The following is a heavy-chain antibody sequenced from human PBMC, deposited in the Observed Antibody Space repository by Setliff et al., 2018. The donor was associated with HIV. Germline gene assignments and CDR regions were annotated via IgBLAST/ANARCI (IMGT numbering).Heavy chain of an antibody. D-gene: IGHD6-25*01. CDR2: ISWNSGSI. Sequence: HPGGSLRLSCAASGFTFDDYAMHWVRQAPGKGLEWVSGISWNSGSIGYADSVKGRFTISRDNAKNSLYLQMNSLRAEDTALYYCAKDGGGFLHAFDIWGQGTMVTVSS. CDR1: GFTFDDYA. V-gene: IGHV3-9*01. CDR3: AKDGGGFLHAFDI. J-gene: IGHJ3*02.